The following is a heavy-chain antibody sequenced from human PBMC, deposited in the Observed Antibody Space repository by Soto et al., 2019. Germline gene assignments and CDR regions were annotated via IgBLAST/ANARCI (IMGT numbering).Heavy chain of an antibody. CDR2: ISSSGTYI. D-gene: IGHD3-10*01. J-gene: IGHJ6*02. V-gene: IGHV3-21*01. CDR3: VRAGHVFDVHYYGMDL. CDR1: VFTFNDYS. Sequence: WWSLRLSCEASVFTFNDYSMDWVRQAPEKGLEWVSSISSSGTYIYYADSVKGRFAISRDNANNVMYLQMDTLRAEDTAVYYCVRAGHVFDVHYYGMDLWGQGTTVTVSS.